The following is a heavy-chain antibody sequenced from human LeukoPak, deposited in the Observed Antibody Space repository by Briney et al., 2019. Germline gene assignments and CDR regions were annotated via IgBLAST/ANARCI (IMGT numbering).Heavy chain of an antibody. V-gene: IGHV3-23*01. CDR2: ISGSGGST. CDR1: GFTFSSYA. CDR3: AKVSRAITGTNYYGMDV. Sequence: QTGGSLRLSCAASGFTFSSYALSWVRQAPGKGLEWVSAISGSGGSTYYADSVKGRFTISRDNSKNTLYLQMNSLRAEDTAVYYCAKVSRAITGTNYYGMDVWGQGTTVTVSS. D-gene: IGHD1-20*01. J-gene: IGHJ6*02.